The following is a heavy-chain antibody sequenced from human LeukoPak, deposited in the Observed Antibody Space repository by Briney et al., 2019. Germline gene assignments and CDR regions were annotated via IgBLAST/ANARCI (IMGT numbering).Heavy chain of an antibody. J-gene: IGHJ3*02. D-gene: IGHD2-2*01. CDR2: ISRNSAGI. V-gene: IGHV3-9*01. CDR3: AKVYGQEADIVVVGAFDM. Sequence: PGRSLRLSCAASRFTFEDYAMHWVRQDPGKGLEWVAGISRNSAGIGYADSVKGRFTISRDNAKNALYLQMNSLRAEDTALYYCAKVYGQEADIVVVGAFDMWGQGTMVTVSS. CDR1: RFTFEDYA.